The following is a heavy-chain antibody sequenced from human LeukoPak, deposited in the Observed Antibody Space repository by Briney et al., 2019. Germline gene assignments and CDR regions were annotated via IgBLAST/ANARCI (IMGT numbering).Heavy chain of an antibody. CDR1: GGSFSGYY. J-gene: IGHJ4*02. V-gene: IGHV4-34*01. D-gene: IGHD3-3*01. CDR3: ARLGVVNNFDY. Sequence: SETLSLTCAVYGGSFSGYYWSWTRQPPGKGLEWIGEINHSGSTNYNPSLKSRVTISVDTSKNQFSLKLSSVTAADTAVYYCARLGVVNNFDYWGQGTLVTVSS. CDR2: INHSGST.